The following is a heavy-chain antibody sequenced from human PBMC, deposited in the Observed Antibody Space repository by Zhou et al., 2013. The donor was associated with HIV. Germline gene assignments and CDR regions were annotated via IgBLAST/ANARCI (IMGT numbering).Heavy chain of an antibody. CDR2: ISGSNGDT. J-gene: IGHJ6*01. Sequence: QGQLVQSGAEVKKPGASVKVSCKASGYNFNSYGINWVREAPGQGLEWMGWISGSNGDTKYSQKFQGRVTMTRDTSISTAYMEVSRLRSDDTAVYYCARESRYCSGGICNDYYYYGMDVWARDHGHRLL. D-gene: IGHD2-15*01. CDR3: ARESRYCSGGICNDYYYYGMDV. CDR1: GYNFNSYG. V-gene: IGHV1-18*01.